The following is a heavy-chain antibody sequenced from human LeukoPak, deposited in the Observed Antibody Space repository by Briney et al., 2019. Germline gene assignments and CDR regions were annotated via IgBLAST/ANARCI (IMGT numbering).Heavy chain of an antibody. V-gene: IGHV4-39*01. Sequence: SGTLCLTCTVSGGSISSSSYCWGWIRQPPGKGLEWIGSIFYSGSTYYNRSLNSRVTISIDTSKNQFSLRLSSVTAADTAVYYCARQMNTVTADYWGQGTLVTVSS. CDR1: GGSISSSSYC. D-gene: IGHD4-17*01. J-gene: IGHJ4*02. CDR3: ARQMNTVTADY. CDR2: IFYSGST.